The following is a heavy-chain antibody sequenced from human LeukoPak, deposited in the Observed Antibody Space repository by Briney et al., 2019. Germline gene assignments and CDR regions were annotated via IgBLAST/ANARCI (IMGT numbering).Heavy chain of an antibody. Sequence: GGSLRLSCAASGFTFSSYWMHWVRQAPGKGLVWVSRINSEGSSTSYADSVKGRFTISRDNAKNTLYLQMNSLRAEDTAVYYCARAISYGYGGLDYWGQGTLVTVSS. V-gene: IGHV3-74*01. CDR2: INSEGSST. D-gene: IGHD5-18*01. CDR3: ARAISYGYGGLDY. CDR1: GFTFSSYW. J-gene: IGHJ4*02.